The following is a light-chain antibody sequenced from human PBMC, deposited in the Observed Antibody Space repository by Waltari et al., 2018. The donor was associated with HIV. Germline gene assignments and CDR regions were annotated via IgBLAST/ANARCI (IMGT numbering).Light chain of an antibody. CDR1: NSDVGSYNR. CDR2: KVN. V-gene: IGLV2-18*02. CDR3: SSYTSSSTLWM. Sequence: QSALTQPPSVSGSPGQSVTISCTGTNSDVGSYNRVSWYQLPPGTAPKLMIYKVNNRPSGVPDRFSGSKSGNTASLTISGLQAEDEADYYCSSYTSSSTLWMFGGGTKLTVL. J-gene: IGLJ3*02.